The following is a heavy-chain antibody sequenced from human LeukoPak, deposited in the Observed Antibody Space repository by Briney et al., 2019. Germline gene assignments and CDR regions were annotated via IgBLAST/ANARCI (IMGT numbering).Heavy chain of an antibody. V-gene: IGHV4-39*01. Sequence: SETLSLTCTVSGGSISSSSYYWGWIRQPPGKGLEWIGSIYHSGSTYYNPSLKSRVTISVDTSRNQFSLKLSSVTAADTAVYYCATLGYCSSTSCYSRGRNAFDIWGQGTMVTVSS. CDR3: ATLGYCSSTSCYSRGRNAFDI. D-gene: IGHD2-2*01. J-gene: IGHJ3*02. CDR2: IYHSGST. CDR1: GGSISSSSYY.